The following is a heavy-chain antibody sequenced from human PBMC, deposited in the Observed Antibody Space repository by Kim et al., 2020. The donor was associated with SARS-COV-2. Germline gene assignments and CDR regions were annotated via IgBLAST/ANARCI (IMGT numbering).Heavy chain of an antibody. J-gene: IGHJ6*03. CDR1: GFTFSSYA. Sequence: GGSLRLSCAASGFTFSSYAMSWVRQAPGKGLEWVSAISGSGGSTYYADSVKGRFTISRDNSKNTLYLQMNSLRAEDTAVYYCASPPPPKRQLYYYMDVWGKGTTVTVSS. CDR3: ASPPPPKRQLYYYMDV. CDR2: ISGSGGST. D-gene: IGHD6-13*01. V-gene: IGHV3-23*01.